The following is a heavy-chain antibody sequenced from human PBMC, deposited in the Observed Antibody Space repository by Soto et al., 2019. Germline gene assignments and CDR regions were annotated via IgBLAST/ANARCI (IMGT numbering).Heavy chain of an antibody. V-gene: IGHV4-34*01. CDR1: GGSFSGYY. D-gene: IGHD3-9*01. J-gene: IGHJ6*02. CDR3: ARLRYFDWLGGYYYGMDV. Sequence: PSETLSLTCAVYGGSFSGYYWSWIRQPPGKGLEWIGEINHSGSTNYNPSLKSRVTISVDTSKNQSSLKLSSVTAADTAVYYCARLRYFDWLGGYYYGMDVWGQGTTVTVSS. CDR2: INHSGST.